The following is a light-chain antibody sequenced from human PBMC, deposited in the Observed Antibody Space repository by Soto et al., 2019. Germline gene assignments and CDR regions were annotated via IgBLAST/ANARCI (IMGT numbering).Light chain of an antibody. Sequence: EIVLTQSPGTLSLSPGERATLSCRAGQSVSSYLAWYQQKSGQAPRLLIYDASIRATGIPDRFSGSGSGTDFTLTISRLEPEDFAVDYCQQYGSSPCTFGQGTKLEIK. CDR2: DAS. J-gene: IGKJ2*02. V-gene: IGKV3-20*01. CDR1: QSVSSY. CDR3: QQYGSSPCT.